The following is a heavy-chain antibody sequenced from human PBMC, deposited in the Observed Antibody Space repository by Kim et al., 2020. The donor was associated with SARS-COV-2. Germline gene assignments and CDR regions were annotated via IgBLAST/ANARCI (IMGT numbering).Heavy chain of an antibody. J-gene: IGHJ4*02. Sequence: TGNYAQKFQDRDTFTTDKSTKTAYMEMTSLTVEDTAVYYCARGKLGSYFDYWGQGTLVTVSS. CDR3: ARGKLGSYFDY. CDR2: TG. D-gene: IGHD7-27*01. V-gene: IGHV1-69*05.